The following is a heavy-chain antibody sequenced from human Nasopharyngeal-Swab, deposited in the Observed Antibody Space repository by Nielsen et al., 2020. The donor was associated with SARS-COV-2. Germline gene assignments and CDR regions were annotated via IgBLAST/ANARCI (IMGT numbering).Heavy chain of an antibody. D-gene: IGHD5-24*01. J-gene: IGHJ4*02. Sequence: GGSLRLSCQVSGARFTNEWIGWVRQMPGKGLEYMGTIYPGDSETRYSPSFQGQVTISADKSINTVYLQWGSLKASDSAMYYCGRCRDGYTKTGFDYWGQGTLVTVSS. CDR1: GARFTNEW. CDR2: IYPGDSET. V-gene: IGHV5-51*01. CDR3: GRCRDGYTKTGFDY.